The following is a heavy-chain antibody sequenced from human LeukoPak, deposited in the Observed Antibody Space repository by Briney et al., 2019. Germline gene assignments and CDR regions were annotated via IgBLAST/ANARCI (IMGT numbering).Heavy chain of an antibody. CDR2: FDPEGGET. J-gene: IGHJ4*02. CDR1: GYTLTELS. D-gene: IGHD3-16*02. V-gene: IGHV1-24*01. Sequence: ASVKVSCKVSGYTLTELSMHWVRQAPGKGLEWMGGFDPEGGETIYAQKFQGRVTMTEDTSTDTAYMELSSLRSDDTAVYYCARDFGYDYVWGSYRYTASFDYWGQGTLVTVSS. CDR3: ARDFGYDYVWGSYRYTASFDY.